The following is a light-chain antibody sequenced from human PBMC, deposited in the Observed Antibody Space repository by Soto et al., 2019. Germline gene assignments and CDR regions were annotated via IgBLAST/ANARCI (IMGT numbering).Light chain of an antibody. V-gene: IGKV3-11*01. Sequence: EIVLTQPPGTLSLSPGERATLSCRASQSVSRYLAWYQQKPGQAPRLLIYGASNRATGIPARFSGSGSGTDFTLTISSLEPEDFAVYYCQQRSNWPRTFGQGTKVDIK. J-gene: IGKJ1*01. CDR3: QQRSNWPRT. CDR2: GAS. CDR1: QSVSRY.